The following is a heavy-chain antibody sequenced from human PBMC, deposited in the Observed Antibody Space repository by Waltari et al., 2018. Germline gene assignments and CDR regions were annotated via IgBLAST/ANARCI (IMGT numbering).Heavy chain of an antibody. Sequence: EVQLVESGGGLVQPGGSLRLSCAASGFTFSSYSMTWVRQAPGKGLDWVSYISSSSSTIYYADSVKGRLTISRDNAKNSLYLQMNSLRAEDTAVYYCARMDPGYCSGGSCYSVYWGQGTLVTVSS. V-gene: IGHV3-48*01. CDR1: GFTFSSYS. J-gene: IGHJ4*02. D-gene: IGHD2-15*01. CDR3: ARMDPGYCSGGSCYSVY. CDR2: ISSSSSTI.